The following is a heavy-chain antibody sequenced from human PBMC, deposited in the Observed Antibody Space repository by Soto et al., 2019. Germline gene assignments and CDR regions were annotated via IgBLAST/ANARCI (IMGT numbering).Heavy chain of an antibody. D-gene: IGHD3-9*01. CDR2: ISGTASRT. CDR3: ATSFRYFDN. CDR1: GFSLTTTP. V-gene: IGHV3-23*01. J-gene: IGHJ4*02. Sequence: AGSLSLSCAGSGFSLTTTPLCWGRQPPGKGLEWVTTISGTASRTYYVDSVKGRFFISRDNSKNTVTLQMNNLTLDDTAVYYCATSFRYFDNWGQGTRVTVSS.